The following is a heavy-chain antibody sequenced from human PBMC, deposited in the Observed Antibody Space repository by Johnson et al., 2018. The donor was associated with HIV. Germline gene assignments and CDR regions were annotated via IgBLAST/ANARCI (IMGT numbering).Heavy chain of an antibody. J-gene: IGHJ3*02. CDR3: ARGGYSSGCIYAFDI. CDR1: GFTFSTYG. V-gene: IGHV3-NL1*01. CDR2: IYSGGST. Sequence: QVQLVESGGGVVQPGRSLRLSCAASGFTFSTYGMHWVRQAPGKGLEWVSVIYSGGSTYYADSVKGRFTISRDNSKNTLYLQMNSLRAEDTAVYYCARGGYSSGCIYAFDIWGQGTMVTVSS. D-gene: IGHD6-19*01.